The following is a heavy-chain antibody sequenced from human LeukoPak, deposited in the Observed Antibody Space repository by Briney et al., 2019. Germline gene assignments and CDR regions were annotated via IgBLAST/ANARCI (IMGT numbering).Heavy chain of an antibody. V-gene: IGHV3-23*01. CDR3: AKVNWNYVAYYYYGMDV. J-gene: IGHJ6*02. CDR2: ISGNGVNT. CDR1: GFTFSSYG. Sequence: GGSLRLSCAASGFTFSSYGMNWVRQAPGKGLEWVSYISGNGVNTYYADSVKGRFTISRDNSKNTLSLQMNSLRAEDTAVYFCAKVNWNYVAYYYYGMDVWGQGTTVTVSS. D-gene: IGHD1-7*01.